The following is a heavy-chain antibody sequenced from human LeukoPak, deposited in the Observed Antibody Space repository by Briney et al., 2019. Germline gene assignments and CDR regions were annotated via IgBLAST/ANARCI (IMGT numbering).Heavy chain of an antibody. CDR3: PKAGRNLKGAGPGDLAY. D-gene: IGHD3-16*01. V-gene: IGHV3-9*01. CDR1: GFTFDDYA. CDR2: ISWNSGSI. J-gene: IGHJ4*02. Sequence: GGSLRLSCAASGFTFDDYAMHWVRQAPGKGLEWVSGISWNSGSIGYADSVKGRFTISRDNAKNSLYLQMNSLRAEDTALYYWPKAGRNLKGAGPGDLAYGGKETL.